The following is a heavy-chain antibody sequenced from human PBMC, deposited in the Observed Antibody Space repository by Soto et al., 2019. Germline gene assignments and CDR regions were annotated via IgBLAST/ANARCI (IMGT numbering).Heavy chain of an antibody. V-gene: IGHV3-23*01. J-gene: IGHJ4*02. D-gene: IGHD3-10*01. CDR2: VSNSGGAT. CDR1: GFTYFTYA. CDR3: AKILPAYLYGGFDY. Sequence: GGSLRLSCVACGFTYFTYAMSWVRQAPGKGLEWVSTVSNSGGATYSAVSVKGRFTISRDNSKKTLYLQMNSLRAEDTAVYYCAKILPAYLYGGFDYWGQGTLVTVSS.